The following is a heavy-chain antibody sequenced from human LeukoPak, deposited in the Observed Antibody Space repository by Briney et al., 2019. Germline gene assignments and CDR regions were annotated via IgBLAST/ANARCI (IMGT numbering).Heavy chain of an antibody. J-gene: IGHJ4*02. CDR2: ISPDSNYK. CDR3: ASVGATTNPFDY. CDR1: GFTFSTYS. Sequence: GGSLRLSCAASGFTFSTYSMNWLRLAPGKGLEWVSSISPDSNYKYYVDSVKGRFTISRDNAKSSLYLQMNSLRAEDTAVYYCASVGATTNPFDYWGQGTLVTVSS. D-gene: IGHD1-26*01. V-gene: IGHV3-21*01.